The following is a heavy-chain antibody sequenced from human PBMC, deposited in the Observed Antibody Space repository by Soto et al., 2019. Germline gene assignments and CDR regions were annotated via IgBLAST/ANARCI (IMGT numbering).Heavy chain of an antibody. CDR3: TSQYCGGDCSRVDP. V-gene: IGHV3-73*01. CDR2: IRSKADSYAT. D-gene: IGHD2-21*02. J-gene: IGHJ5*02. Sequence: GGSLRLSCAASGFTLSGSRIHWVRQASGKGLEWVGRIRSKADSYATAYAASVKGRFTISRDDSKNTAYLQTNSLKTEDTAVYYCTSQYCGGDCSRVDPWGQGTLVTVSS. CDR1: GFTLSGSR.